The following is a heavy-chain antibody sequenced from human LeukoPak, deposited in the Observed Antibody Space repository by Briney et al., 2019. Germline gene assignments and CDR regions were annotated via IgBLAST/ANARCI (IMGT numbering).Heavy chain of an antibody. CDR2: ISAYNGNT. Sequence: ASVKVSCKASGYTFTGYYMHWVRQAPGQGLEWMGWISAYNGNTNYAQKLQGRVTMTTDTSTSTAYMELRSLRSDDTAVYYCARDRRWLQPGIDYWGQGTLVTVSS. CDR1: GYTFTGYY. J-gene: IGHJ4*02. V-gene: IGHV1-18*04. CDR3: ARDRRWLQPGIDY. D-gene: IGHD5-24*01.